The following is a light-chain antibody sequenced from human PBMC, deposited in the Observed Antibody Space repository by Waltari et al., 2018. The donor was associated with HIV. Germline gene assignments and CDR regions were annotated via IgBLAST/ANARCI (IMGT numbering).Light chain of an antibody. CDR2: WLS. CDR1: QSVLYTSKNKNY. CDR3: QQYYSTPFT. Sequence: DIVMTQSPGSLAVSLGERATINCKSSQSVLYTSKNKNYVSWYQQKAGQPPKVLIYWLSTRDSGVPERFSGSGSGTDFTLTIDRLQPEDVAVYFCQQYYSTPFTFGGGTRVEIK. V-gene: IGKV4-1*01. J-gene: IGKJ4*01.